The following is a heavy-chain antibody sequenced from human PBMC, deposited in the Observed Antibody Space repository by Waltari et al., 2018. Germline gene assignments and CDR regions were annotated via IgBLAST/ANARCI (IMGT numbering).Heavy chain of an antibody. CDR3: ARAYCGGDCYPEGWFDP. V-gene: IGHV3-21*01. CDR2: ISSSSSYI. CDR1: GFTFSSYS. J-gene: IGHJ5*02. Sequence: EVQLVESGGGLVKPGGSLRLSCAASGFTFSSYSMNWVRQAPGKGLEWVSSISSSSSYIYYADSVKGRFTISRDNAKNSLYLQMNSLRAEDTAVYYCARAYCGGDCYPEGWFDPWGQGTLVTVSS. D-gene: IGHD2-21*01.